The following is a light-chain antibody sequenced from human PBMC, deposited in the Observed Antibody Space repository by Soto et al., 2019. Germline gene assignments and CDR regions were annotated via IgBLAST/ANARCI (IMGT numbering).Light chain of an antibody. J-gene: IGLJ2*01. Sequence: QSALTQPASVSGSPGQSIAISCTGTSSDVGAYNYVSWYQHHPGKAPKLMVYDVSNRPSGVSDRFSGSKSGNTASLTVSGLQPEDEADYYCSSYTTSSTPVFGGGTKLTVL. CDR2: DVS. V-gene: IGLV2-14*03. CDR3: SSYTTSSTPV. CDR1: SSDVGAYNY.